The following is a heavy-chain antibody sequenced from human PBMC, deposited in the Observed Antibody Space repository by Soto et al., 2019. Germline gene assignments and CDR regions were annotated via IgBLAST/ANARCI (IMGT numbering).Heavy chain of an antibody. J-gene: IGHJ4*02. Sequence: GASVKVSCKASGGTFSSYTISWVRQAPGQGLEWMGKIIPIFGTANYAQKFQGRLTITADESTSTAYMELSSLRSEDTAVYYCARTGSGSYYNANVPFDYWGQGTLVTVSS. V-gene: IGHV1-69*13. CDR1: GGTFSSYT. CDR3: ARTGSGSYYNANVPFDY. D-gene: IGHD3-10*01. CDR2: IIPIFGTA.